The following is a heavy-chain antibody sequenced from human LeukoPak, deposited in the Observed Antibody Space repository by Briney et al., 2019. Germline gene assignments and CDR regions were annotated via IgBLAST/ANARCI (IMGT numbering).Heavy chain of an antibody. Sequence: SVKVSCKASGGTFSSYAISWVRQAPGQGLEWMGRIIPILGIANYAQKFQGRVTITADKSTSTAYMELSSLRSEDTAVYYCARGLRLGELSLGYWAQGTLVTVSS. D-gene: IGHD3-16*02. CDR1: GGTFSSYA. J-gene: IGHJ4*02. CDR3: ARGLRLGELSLGY. CDR2: IIPILGIA. V-gene: IGHV1-69*04.